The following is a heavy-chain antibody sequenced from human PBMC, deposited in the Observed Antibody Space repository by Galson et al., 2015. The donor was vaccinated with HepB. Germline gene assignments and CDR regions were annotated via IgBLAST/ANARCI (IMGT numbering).Heavy chain of an antibody. CDR2: ISGSGGST. CDR1: GFTFSSYA. Sequence: SLRLSCAASGFTFSSYAMSWVRQAPGKGLEWVSAISGSGGSTYYADSVKGRFTISRDNSKNTLYLQMNSLRAEDTAVYYCAKDLSRFLEWLTDDYPVGYYYYMDVWGKGTTVTVSS. D-gene: IGHD3-3*01. CDR3: AKDLSRFLEWLTDDYPVGYYYYMDV. V-gene: IGHV3-23*01. J-gene: IGHJ6*03.